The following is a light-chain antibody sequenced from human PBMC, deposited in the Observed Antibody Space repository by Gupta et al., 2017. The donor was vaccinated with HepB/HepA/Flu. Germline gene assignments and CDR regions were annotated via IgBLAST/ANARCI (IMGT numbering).Light chain of an antibody. V-gene: IGKV1-9*01. Sequence: DLQVTQSPSFLFSSVGDRVTITCRASQDINSHLIWYQQKPGKAPKLLIYSASTLQSGVPSRFSGSGSGTEFTLTISSLQPEDFATYYCQQFNTSPITFGQGTRLDIK. J-gene: IGKJ5*01. CDR2: SAS. CDR1: QDINSH. CDR3: QQFNTSPIT.